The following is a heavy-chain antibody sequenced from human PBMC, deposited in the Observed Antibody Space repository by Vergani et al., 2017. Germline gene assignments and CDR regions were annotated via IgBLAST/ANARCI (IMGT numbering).Heavy chain of an antibody. CDR3: ARDVVPVGDDY. D-gene: IGHD2-2*01. V-gene: IGHV4-39*02. J-gene: IGHJ4*02. CDR2: LYYSGSN. CDR1: GGSISSSSYY. Sequence: QLQLQESGPGLVKPSETLSLTCTVSGGSISSSSYYWGWIRQPPGKGLEWIGSLYYSGSNYYNPSLKSRVTISVDTSKNQFSLKLSSVTAADTAVYYCARDVVPVGDDYWGQGTLVTVSS.